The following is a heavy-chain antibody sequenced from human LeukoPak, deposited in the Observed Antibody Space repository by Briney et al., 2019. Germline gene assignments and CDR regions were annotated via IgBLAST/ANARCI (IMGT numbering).Heavy chain of an antibody. Sequence: TGGSLTLYCAASGFTFSSYTMNWVGQAPGKGLEWVSSISSSTSYIYYADSVKGRFTISRDNAKNSLYLQMNSLRAEDTAVYYCARAWATDFDYWGQGTLVTDSS. J-gene: IGHJ4*02. CDR2: ISSSTSYI. V-gene: IGHV3-21*01. CDR3: ARAWATDFDY. CDR1: GFTFSSYT. D-gene: IGHD7-27*01.